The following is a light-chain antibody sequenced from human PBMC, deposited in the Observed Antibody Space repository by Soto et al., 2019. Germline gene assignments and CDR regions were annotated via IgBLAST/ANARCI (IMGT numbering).Light chain of an antibody. J-gene: IGKJ1*01. CDR1: QSVYTY. Sequence: EIVLTQSPATLSLSPGERATLSCRASQSVYTYLAWYQQKPGQAPRLLIYDASKRATGIPARFSGSGSGTDFTLTISSRGPEDFAVYYCQQRTNWPPTWTFGQGTKVEIK. CDR2: DAS. CDR3: QQRTNWPPTWT. V-gene: IGKV3-11*01.